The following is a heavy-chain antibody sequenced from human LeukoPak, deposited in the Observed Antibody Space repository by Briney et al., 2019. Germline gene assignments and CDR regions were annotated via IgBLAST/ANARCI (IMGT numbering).Heavy chain of an antibody. CDR2: INCKTGVT. J-gene: IGHJ4*02. CDR3: ARVPGGYNYHFDS. CDR1: GYTFSDYY. D-gene: IGHD5-24*01. V-gene: IGHV1-2*02. Sequence: ASVTVSCKASGYTFSDYYVHWVRQAPGQGLEWMGWINCKTGVTKYTQNFQGRVTMTRDTSISTAYMDLSRLRSDDTAVYYCARVPGGYNYHFDSWGQGTLVTVSS.